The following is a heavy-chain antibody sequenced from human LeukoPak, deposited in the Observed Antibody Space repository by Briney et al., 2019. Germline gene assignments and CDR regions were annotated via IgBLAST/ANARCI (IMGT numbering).Heavy chain of an antibody. V-gene: IGHV3-74*01. CDR1: GFTFSSYW. J-gene: IGHJ3*02. CDR3: ARDLRYCSSTSCLPDDAFDI. D-gene: IGHD2-2*01. CDR2: INSDGSST. Sequence: GGSLRLSCAASGFTFSSYWMHWVRQAPGKGLVWGSRINSDGSSTSYADSVTGRFTISRDNVKNTLYLQMNSLRAEDTAVYYCARDLRYCSSTSCLPDDAFDIWGQGTMVTVSS.